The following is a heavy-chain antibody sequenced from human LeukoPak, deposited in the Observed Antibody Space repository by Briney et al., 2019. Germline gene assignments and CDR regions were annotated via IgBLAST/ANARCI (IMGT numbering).Heavy chain of an antibody. Sequence: GGSLRLSCAASGFTFSSYSMDWVRQAPGKGLEWVSSISSSSSNIYYADPVKGRFTISRDNAKNSLYLQMNSLRAEDTAVYYCARGAAGSYSGIDYWGQGTLVTVSS. CDR2: ISSSSSNI. J-gene: IGHJ4*02. CDR1: GFTFSSYS. V-gene: IGHV3-21*04. CDR3: ARGAAGSYSGIDY. D-gene: IGHD6-13*01.